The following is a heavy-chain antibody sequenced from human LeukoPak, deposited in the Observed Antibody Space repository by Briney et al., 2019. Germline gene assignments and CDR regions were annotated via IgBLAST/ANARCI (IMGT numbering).Heavy chain of an antibody. CDR2: IYSGGST. Sequence: PGGSLRLSCAASGFTVSSNYMSWVRQAPGKGLEWVSVIYSGGSTYYADSVKGRFTISRDNSKNTLYLQMNSLRAEDTAVYYCATLWSGELLPFDYWGQGTLVTVSS. J-gene: IGHJ4*02. V-gene: IGHV3-66*02. D-gene: IGHD3-10*01. CDR1: GFTVSSNY. CDR3: ATLWSGELLPFDY.